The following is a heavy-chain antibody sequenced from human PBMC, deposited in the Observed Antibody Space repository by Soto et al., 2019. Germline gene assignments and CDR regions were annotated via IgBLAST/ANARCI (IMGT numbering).Heavy chain of an antibody. CDR3: VRGGGGYGNGTIDY. CDR2: IYYIGTT. D-gene: IGHD5-18*01. V-gene: IGHV4-59*11. CDR1: GGSISSHY. Sequence: PSETLSLTCSVSGGSISSHYWSWIRQSPGKGLEWIGYIYYIGTTNYNPSLKSRVTISLDTSKNQFSLKLTSVTAADTAVYYCVRGGGGYGNGTIDYWGQGTLVTVSS. J-gene: IGHJ4*02.